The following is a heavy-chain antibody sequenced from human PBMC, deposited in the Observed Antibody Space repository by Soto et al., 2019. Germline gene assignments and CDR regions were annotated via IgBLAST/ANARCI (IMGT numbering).Heavy chain of an antibody. Sequence: ASVKVSCKASGYTFTSYGISWVRQAPGQGLEWMGWISAYNGNTNYAQKLQGRVTMTTDTSTSTAYMELRSLRSDDTAVYYCARVYYYDSSVGAFDIWGQGTMVTVSS. CDR1: GYTFTSYG. CDR3: ARVYYYDSSVGAFDI. V-gene: IGHV1-18*01. CDR2: ISAYNGNT. J-gene: IGHJ3*02. D-gene: IGHD3-22*01.